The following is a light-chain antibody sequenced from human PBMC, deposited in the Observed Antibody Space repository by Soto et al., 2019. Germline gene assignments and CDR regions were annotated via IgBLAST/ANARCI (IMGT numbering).Light chain of an antibody. Sequence: QSALTQPASVSGSPGQSITISCTGTSSDVGDFNYVSWYQQHPGKAPKLMIYDVGNRPSGVSIRFSRSKSGSTASLTISGLQAEDEADYYCSSCSSSTTRGFGTGTKVTVL. CDR1: SSDVGDFNY. CDR2: DVG. CDR3: SSCSSSTTRG. V-gene: IGLV2-14*01. J-gene: IGLJ1*01.